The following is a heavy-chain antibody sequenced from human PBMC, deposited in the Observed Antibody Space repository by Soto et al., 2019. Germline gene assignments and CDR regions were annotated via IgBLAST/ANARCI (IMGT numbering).Heavy chain of an antibody. J-gene: IGHJ4*02. CDR3: AKVVGMTSVTFDSYYFDS. CDR2: ISSGGSTT. CDR1: GFTFYNYA. D-gene: IGHD4-17*01. V-gene: IGHV3-23*01. Sequence: EVQLLESGGRLVQPGGSLRLSCAASGFTFYNYALSWVRQAPGKGLEWVSVISSGGSTTFYADSVRGRFTISRDNSNNKVYLEMHSLRAEDTAVYYCAKVVGMTSVTFDSYYFDSWGQGTLVTVSS.